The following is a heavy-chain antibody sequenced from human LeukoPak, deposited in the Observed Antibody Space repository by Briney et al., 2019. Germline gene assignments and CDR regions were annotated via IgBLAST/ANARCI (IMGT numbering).Heavy chain of an antibody. CDR3: ARVLLIVGANWFDP. CDR2: ISAYNGNT. Sequence: ASVKVSCKASGYTFTSYGISWVRQAPGQGLEWMGWISAYNGNTNYAQKLQGRVTMTTDTSTSTAYMELRSLRSDDTAVYYCARVLLIVGANWFDPWGQGTLVTVSS. J-gene: IGHJ5*02. D-gene: IGHD1-26*01. CDR1: GYTFTSYG. V-gene: IGHV1-18*01.